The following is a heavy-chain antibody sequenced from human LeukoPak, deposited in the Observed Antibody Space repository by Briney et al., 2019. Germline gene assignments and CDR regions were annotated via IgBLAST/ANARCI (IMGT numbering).Heavy chain of an antibody. CDR2: ISAYNGNT. CDR3: ARDLDDYVWGSYRLMDY. CDR1: GYTFTSYG. V-gene: IGHV1-18*01. J-gene: IGHJ4*02. Sequence: APVKVSCKASGYTFTSYGISWVRQAPGQGLEWMGWISAYNGNTNYAQKLQGRVTMTTDTSTSTAYMELRSLRSDDTAVYYCARDLDDYVWGSYRLMDYWGQGTLVTVSS. D-gene: IGHD3-16*02.